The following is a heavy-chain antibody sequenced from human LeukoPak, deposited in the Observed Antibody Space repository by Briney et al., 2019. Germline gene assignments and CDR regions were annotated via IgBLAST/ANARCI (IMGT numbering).Heavy chain of an antibody. V-gene: IGHV1-8*01. CDR1: GYTFTSYD. D-gene: IGHD5-12*01. Sequence: GASVKVSCKASGYTFTSYDINWVRQATGQGLEWMGWMNPNSGNTGYAQKFQGRVTMTRNTSISTAYMELSSLRSEDTAVYYYAVSGVGYSGYDSGLTAYYYYYYGMDVWGQGTTVTVSS. J-gene: IGHJ6*02. CDR3: AVSGVGYSGYDSGLTAYYYYYYGMDV. CDR2: MNPNSGNT.